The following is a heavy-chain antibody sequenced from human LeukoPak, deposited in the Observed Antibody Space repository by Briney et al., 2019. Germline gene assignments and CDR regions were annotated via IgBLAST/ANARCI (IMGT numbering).Heavy chain of an antibody. CDR3: AKPGCSSNSCYRPDY. V-gene: IGHV3-23*01. D-gene: IGHD2-2*02. CDR2: ISGSGDST. J-gene: IGHJ4*02. Sequence: GGSLRLSCAASGFTFSSYAMTWVRQAPGRGLEWVSAISGSGDSTYYADSVKGRFTISRDNSKNTLYLQMNSLRAEDTAVYYCAKPGCSSNSCYRPDYWGQGTLVTVSS. CDR1: GFTFSSYA.